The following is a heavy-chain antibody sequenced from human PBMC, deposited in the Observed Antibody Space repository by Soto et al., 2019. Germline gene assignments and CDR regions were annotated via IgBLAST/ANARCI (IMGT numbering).Heavy chain of an antibody. CDR1: GYTFTSYD. CDR2: MNPNSGNT. J-gene: IGHJ5*02. D-gene: IGHD2-21*01. V-gene: IGHV1-8*01. Sequence: QVQLVQSGAEVKKPGASVKVSCKASGYTFTSYDINWVRQATGQGLEWMGWMNPNSGNTGYAQKFQGRVTMTRNTSIGTAYMALTSLRSEDAAVYYWARRVRKWWFDPWGQGPLVTVS. CDR3: ARRVRKWWFDP.